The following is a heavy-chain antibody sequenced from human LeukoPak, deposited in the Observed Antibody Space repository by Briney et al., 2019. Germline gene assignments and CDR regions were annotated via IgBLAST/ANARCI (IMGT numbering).Heavy chain of an antibody. CDR3: AKGIEEQLVLDY. J-gene: IGHJ4*02. D-gene: IGHD6-6*01. CDR1: GFTFSSYA. CDR2: ISGSGGST. Sequence: PGGSLRLSCAASGFTFSSYAMSWVRQAPGKGLEWVSAISGSGGSTYYADSVKGRFTISRDNSKNTPYLQMNSLRAEDTAVYYCAKGIEEQLVLDYWGQGTLVTVSS. V-gene: IGHV3-23*01.